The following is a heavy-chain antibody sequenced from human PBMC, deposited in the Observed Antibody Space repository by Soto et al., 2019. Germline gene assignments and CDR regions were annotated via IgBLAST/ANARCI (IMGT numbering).Heavy chain of an antibody. CDR2: INSDGSST. CDR1: GFTFSSYW. V-gene: IGHV3-74*01. J-gene: IGHJ3*02. CDR3: ARDVYVFWSGFYTGIEVTGTEGVFDI. Sequence: GSLRLSCAASGFTFSSYWMHWVRQAPGKGLVWVSRINSDGSSTSYADSVKGRFTISRDNAKNTLYLQMNSLRAEDTVVYYCARDVYVFWSGFYTGIEVTGTEGVFDIWGQGTMVPVSS. D-gene: IGHD3-3*01.